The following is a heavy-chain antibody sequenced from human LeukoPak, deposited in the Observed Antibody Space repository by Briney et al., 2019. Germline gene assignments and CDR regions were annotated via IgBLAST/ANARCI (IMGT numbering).Heavy chain of an antibody. CDR1: GYTFTSYA. Sequence: GASVKVSCKASGYTFTSYAMNWVRQAPGQGLEWMGWINTNTGNPTYAQGLTGRFVFSLDTSDNTAYLQISSLQAEDTAVYYCASFFCTSGLCYYLDYWGQGTLVTVSS. D-gene: IGHD2-8*01. CDR2: INTNTGNP. V-gene: IGHV7-4-1*02. CDR3: ASFFCTSGLCYYLDY. J-gene: IGHJ4*02.